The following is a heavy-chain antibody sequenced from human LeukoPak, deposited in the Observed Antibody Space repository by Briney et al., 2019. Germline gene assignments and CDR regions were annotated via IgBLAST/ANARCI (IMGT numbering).Heavy chain of an antibody. CDR1: GFTFSSYA. J-gene: IGHJ4*02. CDR2: TSGSGGST. D-gene: IGHD3-9*01. V-gene: IGHV3-23*01. CDR3: ENGIRYFDWFQGNYFDY. Sequence: PGGSLRLSCAASGFTFSSYAMSWVRQAPGKGLEWVSATSGSGGSTYYADSVKGRFTISRDNSKNTLYLQMNSLRAEDTAVYYGENGIRYFDWFQGNYFDYWGQGTLVTVSS.